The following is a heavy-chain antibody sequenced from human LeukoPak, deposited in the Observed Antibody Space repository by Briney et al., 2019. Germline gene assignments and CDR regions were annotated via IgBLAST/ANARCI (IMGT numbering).Heavy chain of an antibody. Sequence: ASVKVSCKVSGGTFSSYAISWVRQAPGQGLEWMGGIIPIFGTANYAQKFQGRVTITTDESTSTAYMELSSLRSEDTAVYYYARGGRNYGNWFDPWGQGTLVTVSS. CDR2: IIPIFGTA. J-gene: IGHJ5*02. V-gene: IGHV1-69*05. CDR3: ARGGRNYGNWFDP. CDR1: GGTFSSYA. D-gene: IGHD4-11*01.